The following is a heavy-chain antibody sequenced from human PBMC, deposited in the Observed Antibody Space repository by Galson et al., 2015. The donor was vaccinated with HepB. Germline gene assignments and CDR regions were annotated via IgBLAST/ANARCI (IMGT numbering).Heavy chain of an antibody. CDR2: ISYDGSNK. D-gene: IGHD5-18*01. CDR3: AKVLSMVRFDYYGMDV. V-gene: IGHV3-30*18. J-gene: IGHJ6*02. CDR1: GFTFSSYG. Sequence: LRLPCAASGFTFSSYGMHWVRQAPGKGLEWVAVISYDGSNKYYADSVKGRFTISRDNSKNTLYLQMNSLRAEDTAVYYCAKVLSMVRFDYYGMDVWGQGTTVTVSS.